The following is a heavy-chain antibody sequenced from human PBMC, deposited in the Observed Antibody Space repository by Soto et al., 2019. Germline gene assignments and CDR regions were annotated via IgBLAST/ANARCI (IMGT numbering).Heavy chain of an antibody. J-gene: IGHJ4*02. CDR1: GFIPSSYA. CDR3: AKDAIMVSSSFNYFDF. D-gene: IGHD6-13*01. CDR2: ISGSGGAT. V-gene: IGHV3-23*01. Sequence: GGSLRLSCVVSGFIPSSYAMSWVRQAPGKGLEWVSGISGSGGATSYADSVKGRFTISRDNSKNALYLQMNSLSAEDTAIYYCAKDAIMVSSSFNYFDFWGQGALVTVSS.